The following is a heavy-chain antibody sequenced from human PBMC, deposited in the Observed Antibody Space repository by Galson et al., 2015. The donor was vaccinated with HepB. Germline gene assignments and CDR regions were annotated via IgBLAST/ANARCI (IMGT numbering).Heavy chain of an antibody. Sequence: SVKVCKASGYIFTSFGISWVRQAPGQGLEWMGWISGYSGKTEYAQNLQGRVTVTTDTSATTAYLELRSLRSDDTAVYYCARVRLVSAGLNDYWGQGTLVTVSS. V-gene: IGHV1-18*01. CDR3: ARVRLVSAGLNDY. J-gene: IGHJ4*02. CDR1: GYIFTSFG. D-gene: IGHD5/OR15-5a*01. CDR2: ISGYSGKT.